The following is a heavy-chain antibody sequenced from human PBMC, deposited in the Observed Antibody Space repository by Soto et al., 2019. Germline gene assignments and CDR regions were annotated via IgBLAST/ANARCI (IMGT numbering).Heavy chain of an antibody. CDR3: AKAIDIVLVPAAQFDY. CDR2: ISGSGGST. CDR1: GFTFSSYA. D-gene: IGHD2-2*01. V-gene: IGHV3-23*01. J-gene: IGHJ4*02. Sequence: EVQLLESGGGLVQPGGSLRLSCAASGFTFSSYAMSWVRQAPGKGLEWVSAISGSGGSTYYADSVKGRFTISRDNSKNTLYLHMNSLRAEDTAVYYCAKAIDIVLVPAAQFDYWGQGTLVTVSS.